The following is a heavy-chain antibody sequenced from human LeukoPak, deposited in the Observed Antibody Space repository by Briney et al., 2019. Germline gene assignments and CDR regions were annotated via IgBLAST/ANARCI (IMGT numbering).Heavy chain of an antibody. V-gene: IGHV4-61*02. CDR1: GGSISSGSYY. Sequence: SETLSLTCTVSGGSISSGSYYWSWIRQPAGKGLEWIGRIYTSGSTNYNPSLKSRVTISVDTSKNQFSLKLTSVTAADTAIYYCARVWSGNYYEDRGAFDIWGHGTMVTVSS. CDR3: ARVWSGNYYEDRGAFDI. CDR2: IYTSGST. J-gene: IGHJ3*02. D-gene: IGHD3-22*01.